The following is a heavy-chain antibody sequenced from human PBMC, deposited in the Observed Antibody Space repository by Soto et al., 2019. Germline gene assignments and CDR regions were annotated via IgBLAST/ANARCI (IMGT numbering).Heavy chain of an antibody. CDR1: ERGYISIG. D-gene: IGHD2-21*01. CDR3: AMSYCLPNSCDNGYCDY. CDR2: IDPRDSYT. Sequence: AAQMLTGPGTERGYISIGPSWVQKMPGKGLEWMGRIDPRDSYTNYSPSFQGHVTISVDKSDNTSYLQWNSLRASDSAMYLCAMSYCLPNSCDNGYCDYWGRGTLVTVSS. V-gene: IGHV5-10-1*01. J-gene: IGHJ4*01.